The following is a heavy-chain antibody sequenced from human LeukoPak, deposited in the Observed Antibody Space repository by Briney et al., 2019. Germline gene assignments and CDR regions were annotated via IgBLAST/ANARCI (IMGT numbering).Heavy chain of an antibody. D-gene: IGHD2-15*01. CDR3: ATRSYCSGGSCYQTFDY. CDR1: GYRFTSYW. Sequence: GESLKISCKGSGYRFTSYWIGWVRQMPGKGLEWMGIIYPGDSDTRYSPSFQGQVTISADKSISTAYLQWSSLKASDTAMYYCATRSYCSGGSCYQTFDYWGQGTLVTVSS. CDR2: IYPGDSDT. J-gene: IGHJ4*02. V-gene: IGHV5-51*03.